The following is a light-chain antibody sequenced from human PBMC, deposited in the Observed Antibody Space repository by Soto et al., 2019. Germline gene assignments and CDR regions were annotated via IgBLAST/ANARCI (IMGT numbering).Light chain of an antibody. V-gene: IGLV2-23*01. J-gene: IGLJ2*01. CDR3: CSYADTTTL. CDR2: EGS. CDR1: SSDVVASNL. Sequence: QSALTQPASVSGSPGQSITISCTGTSSDVVASNLVSWYQQHPGKAPKLMIYEGSKRPSGVSSRFSGSKSGNTASLTISGLQAEDEADYYCCSYADTTTLFGGGTKLTVL.